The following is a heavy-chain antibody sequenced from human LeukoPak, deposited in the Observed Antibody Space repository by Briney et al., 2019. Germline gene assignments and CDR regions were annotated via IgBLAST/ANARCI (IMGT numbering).Heavy chain of an antibody. D-gene: IGHD6-6*01. Sequence: GGSLRLSCAASGFTFSSYAMSWVRQAPGKGLEWVSAISGSGGSTYYADSVKGRFTISRDNSKNTLYLQMNSLRAEDTAVYYCARFATSSSEYYYGMDVWGQGTTVTVSS. V-gene: IGHV3-23*01. CDR2: ISGSGGST. J-gene: IGHJ6*02. CDR1: GFTFSSYA. CDR3: ARFATSSSEYYYGMDV.